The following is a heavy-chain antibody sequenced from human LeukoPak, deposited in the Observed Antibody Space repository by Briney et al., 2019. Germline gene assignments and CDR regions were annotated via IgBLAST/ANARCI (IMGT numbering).Heavy chain of an antibody. V-gene: IGHV1-69*04. J-gene: IGHJ4*02. CDR2: IIPMLDIQ. Sequence: ASVKVSCKASGGTFSSYVITWVRQAPGQGLEWMGRIIPMLDIQNYAQKFQGRVTITADKSTSTAYMELSSLRSEDTAVYYCASERGATQYFDYWGQGTLVTVSS. CDR1: GGTFSSYV. D-gene: IGHD3-10*01. CDR3: ASERGATQYFDY.